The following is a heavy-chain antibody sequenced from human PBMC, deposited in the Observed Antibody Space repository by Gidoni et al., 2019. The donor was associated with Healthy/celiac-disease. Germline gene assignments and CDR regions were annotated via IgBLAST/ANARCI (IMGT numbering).Heavy chain of an antibody. CDR1: GFTFSSYG. J-gene: IGHJ1*01. Sequence: GSLRLSCAASGFTFSSYGMHWVRQAPGKGLEWVAVIWYDGSNKYYADSVKGRFTISRDNSKNTLYLQMNSLRAEDTAVYYCARARIAAAGIFLCLRGQGTL. CDR2: IWYDGSNK. CDR3: ARARIAAAGIFLCL. D-gene: IGHD6-13*01. V-gene: IGHV3-33*01.